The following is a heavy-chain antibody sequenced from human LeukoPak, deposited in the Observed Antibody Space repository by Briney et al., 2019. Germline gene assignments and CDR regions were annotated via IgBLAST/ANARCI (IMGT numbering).Heavy chain of an antibody. CDR2: IYYSGST. CDR3: ARGDCGGDCYFPGYYYYYGMDV. Sequence: PSETLSLTCTVSGGSVSSGSYYWSWIRQPPGKGLVWIGYIYYSGSTNYNPSLKSRVTISVDTSKNQFSLKLSSVTAADTAVYYCARGDCGGDCYFPGYYYYYGMDVWGKGTTVTVSS. J-gene: IGHJ6*04. D-gene: IGHD2-21*02. V-gene: IGHV4-61*01. CDR1: GGSVSSGSYY.